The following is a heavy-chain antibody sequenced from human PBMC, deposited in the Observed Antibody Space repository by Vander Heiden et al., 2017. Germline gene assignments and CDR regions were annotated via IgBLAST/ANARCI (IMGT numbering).Heavy chain of an antibody. CDR1: GFSLSSHS. CDR3: ARGIEGYSYVFDS. V-gene: IGHV3-21*02. Sequence: EVQLVESGGSLVKSGGSLRLSCAASGFSLSSHSMNWVRQAPGKGLEWVSSISSSSSYIYYADSVKGRFTVSRDNARKSLVLEMNSLRTEDTALYYCARGIEGYSYVFDSWGQGTLVTVSS. D-gene: IGHD5-18*01. CDR2: ISSSSSYI. J-gene: IGHJ4*02.